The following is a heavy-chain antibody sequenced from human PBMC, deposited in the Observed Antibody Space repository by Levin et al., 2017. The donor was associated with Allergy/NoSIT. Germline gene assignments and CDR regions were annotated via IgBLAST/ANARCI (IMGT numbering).Heavy chain of an antibody. CDR1: GYTFTSYD. CDR2: MNPNSGNT. V-gene: IGHV1-8*01. J-gene: IGHJ4*02. Sequence: GESLKISCKASGYTFTSYDINWVRQATGQGLEWMGWMNPNSGNTGYAQKFQGRVTMTRNTSISTAYMELSSLRSEDTAVYYCARVERGSAWVYYFDYWGQGTLVTVSS. D-gene: IGHD2-8*01. CDR3: ARVERGSAWVYYFDY.